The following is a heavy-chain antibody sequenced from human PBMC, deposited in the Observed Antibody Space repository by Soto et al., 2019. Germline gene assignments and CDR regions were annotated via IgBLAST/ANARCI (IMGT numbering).Heavy chain of an antibody. Sequence: QLQLQESGPGLVKPSETLSLTCTVSGGSISSSSYYWGWIRQPPGKGLEWIGSIYYSGSTYYNPSLKSRVTISVDTSKNQFSLKLSSVTAADTAVYYCARPLDCSSTSCYEGGVDVWGQGTTVTVSS. CDR1: GGSISSSSYY. CDR3: ARPLDCSSTSCYEGGVDV. J-gene: IGHJ6*02. D-gene: IGHD2-2*01. CDR2: IYYSGST. V-gene: IGHV4-39*01.